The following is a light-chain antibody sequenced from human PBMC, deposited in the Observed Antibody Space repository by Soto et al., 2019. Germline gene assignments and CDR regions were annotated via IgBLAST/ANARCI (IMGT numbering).Light chain of an antibody. J-gene: IGKJ1*01. V-gene: IGKV3-15*01. CDR2: DAS. CDR1: QSLKSS. Sequence: ETMMTQSPDTLSVSLGERATLSCRASQSLKSSLAWYQQKPGQAPRLLIYDASTRATGIPARFSGSGSGTDFTRTIGGLQSEGFAVYYCQQYNNWPQTFGQGAKVEIK. CDR3: QQYNNWPQT.